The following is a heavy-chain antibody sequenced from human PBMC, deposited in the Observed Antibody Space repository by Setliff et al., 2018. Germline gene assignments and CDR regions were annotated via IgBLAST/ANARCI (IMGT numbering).Heavy chain of an antibody. CDR2: ISPYSGNT. CDR1: GFRFTNFG. D-gene: IGHD2-2*01. V-gene: IGHV1-18*01. J-gene: IGHJ3*02. CDR3: TRDTNIVVVPPHRTAFDI. Sequence: ASVKVSCKTSGFRFTNFGFSWVRQAPGQGLEWLGSISPYSGNTNYPQWLQGRVTITTDTSATTVYMELKSLRSDDTAVYYCTRDTNIVVVPPHRTAFDIWGQGTMVTVSS.